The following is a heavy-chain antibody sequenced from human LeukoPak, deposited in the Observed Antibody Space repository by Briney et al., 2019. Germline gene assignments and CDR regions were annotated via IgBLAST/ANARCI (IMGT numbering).Heavy chain of an antibody. Sequence: GRSLRLSCAASGFTFSSYGMHWVRQAPGKGLEWVAVIWYDGSNKYYADSVKGRFTISRDNSKITLYLQMNSLRAEDTAVYYCAKGETCYYDSSGQGGDYWGQGTLVTVSS. J-gene: IGHJ4*02. CDR3: AKGETCYYDSSGQGGDY. V-gene: IGHV3-33*06. CDR1: GFTFSSYG. CDR2: IWYDGSNK. D-gene: IGHD3-22*01.